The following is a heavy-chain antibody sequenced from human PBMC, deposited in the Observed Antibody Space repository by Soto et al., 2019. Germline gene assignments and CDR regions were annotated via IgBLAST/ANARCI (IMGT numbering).Heavy chain of an antibody. V-gene: IGHV4-31*03. Sequence: QVQLQESGPGLVKPSQTLSLTCTVSGGSISRGGYYWSWIRQHPGKGLEWIGYIYYSGGTYYNPSNKSRVTISVDTSENQFSLRLSSVTAADTAVYYCARKDSGYADYVDVWGKGTTVTVSS. CDR3: ARKDSGYADYVDV. D-gene: IGHD5-12*01. CDR1: GGSISRGGYY. J-gene: IGHJ6*03. CDR2: IYYSGGT.